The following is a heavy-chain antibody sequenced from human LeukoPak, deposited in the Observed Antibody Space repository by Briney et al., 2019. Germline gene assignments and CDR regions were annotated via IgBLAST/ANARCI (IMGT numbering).Heavy chain of an antibody. CDR2: IYYSGST. CDR3: AGFSSWYDY. Sequence: SETLSLTCTVSGGSISSSSYYWGWIRQPPGKGLEWIGSIYYSGSTYYNPSLKSRVTISVDTSKNQFSLKLSSVTAADTAVYYCAGFSSWYDYWGQGTLVTVSS. J-gene: IGHJ4*02. CDR1: GGSISSSSYY. V-gene: IGHV4-39*07. D-gene: IGHD6-13*01.